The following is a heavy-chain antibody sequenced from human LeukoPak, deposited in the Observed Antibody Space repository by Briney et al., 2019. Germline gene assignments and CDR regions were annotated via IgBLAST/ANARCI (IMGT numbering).Heavy chain of an antibody. V-gene: IGHV4-59*13. Sequence: PTETLSLAFFVSGQSFSSHNCAASPETPRKRRWRVGYISYIGSTKYNPSLKSRVTISIDTSKDQFYLKLRSVTAADTAVYYCARDLVTVTKGFDVWGQGTMVSVSS. CDR3: ARDLVTVTKGFDV. CDR2: ISYIGST. J-gene: IGHJ3*01. D-gene: IGHD4-17*01. CDR1: GQSFSSHN.